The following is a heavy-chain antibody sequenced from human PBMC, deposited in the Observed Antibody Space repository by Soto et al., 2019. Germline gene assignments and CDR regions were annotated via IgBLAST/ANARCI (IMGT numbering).Heavy chain of an antibody. Sequence: ASAKVSCTASGYAFTSYGISWVRQPPGQGLEWMGWISAYNGNTNYAQKLQGRVTMTTDTYTSTGYMERRSLRSDDTAVYSCARVYYDSSGYPVYWGQGTLVTVSS. CDR1: GYAFTSYG. CDR2: ISAYNGNT. V-gene: IGHV1-18*04. J-gene: IGHJ4*02. D-gene: IGHD3-22*01. CDR3: ARVYYDSSGYPVY.